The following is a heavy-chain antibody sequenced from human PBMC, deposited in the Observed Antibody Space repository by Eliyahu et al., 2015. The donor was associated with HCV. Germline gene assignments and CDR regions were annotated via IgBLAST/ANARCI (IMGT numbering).Heavy chain of an antibody. D-gene: IGHD5-24*01. J-gene: IGHJ3*02. CDR3: TRLQLPDRTGAFDI. CDR2: MNARGTS. Sequence: QVQLLESGPGLVKPSQTLSLTCAVSGXXIXNLNYYWXWVRQPAGQGLEWIGRMNARGTSTYNPSLSSRVTMSLDMSKNQFSLKLYSVTAADTASYYCTRLQLPDRTGAFDIWGRGTIVTVSS. V-gene: IGHV4-61*02. CDR1: GXXIXNLNYY.